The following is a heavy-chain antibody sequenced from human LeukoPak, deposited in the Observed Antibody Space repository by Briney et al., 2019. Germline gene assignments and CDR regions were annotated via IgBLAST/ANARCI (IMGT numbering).Heavy chain of an antibody. CDR3: ARIGYSSSSMDY. V-gene: IGHV3-7*01. Sequence: GGSLRLSCAASGFTFSNYWVSWVRQAPGKGLEWVANINQDGSVKYYVDSVKGRFTISRDNAKNSLYLQMNSLRAEDTAVYYCARIGYSSSSMDYWGQGTLVTVSS. CDR2: INQDGSVK. J-gene: IGHJ4*02. CDR1: GFTFSNYW. D-gene: IGHD6-6*01.